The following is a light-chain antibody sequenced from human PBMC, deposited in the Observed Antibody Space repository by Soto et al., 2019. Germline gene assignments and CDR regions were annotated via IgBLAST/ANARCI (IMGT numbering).Light chain of an antibody. J-gene: IGLJ2*01. CDR1: RSNIGGNT. Sequence: QSVLTQPPSASGAPGQRVTISCSGSRSNIGGNTVNWYQQLPGTAPKLLIYSNNQRPSGVPDRFSGSKSGTSASLAIRGLQSEDEAEYYCAAWDDSLNGPVFGGGTKVTVL. V-gene: IGLV1-44*01. CDR3: AAWDDSLNGPV. CDR2: SNN.